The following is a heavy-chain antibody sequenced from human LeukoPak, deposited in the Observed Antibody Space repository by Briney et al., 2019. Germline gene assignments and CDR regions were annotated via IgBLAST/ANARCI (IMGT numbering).Heavy chain of an antibody. CDR2: ISDSSNYI. Sequence: SGGSLRLSCAASGFTFSSYNMNWVRQAPGKGLEWVSCISDSSNYIYYADSVKGRFTISRDNAKNSLYLQMNSLRAEDTAVYYCARDADYGGLVQYWGQGTLVTVSS. V-gene: IGHV3-21*01. CDR3: ARDADYGGLVQY. J-gene: IGHJ4*02. CDR1: GFTFSSYN. D-gene: IGHD4-23*01.